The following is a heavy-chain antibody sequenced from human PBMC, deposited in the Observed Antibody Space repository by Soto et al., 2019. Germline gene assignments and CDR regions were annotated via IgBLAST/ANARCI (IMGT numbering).Heavy chain of an antibody. D-gene: IGHD2-15*01. J-gene: IGHJ4*02. V-gene: IGHV3-73*01. CDR1: GFTFSGSA. Sequence: EVQLVESGGGLVQPGGSLKLSCAASGFTFSGSAMHWVRQASGKGLEWVGRIRSKANSYATAYAASVKGRFTISRDDSKNTAYLQMNSLKTEDTAVYYCTRPHCSGGSCYAGRDADYWGKGTMVTVSS. CDR2: IRSKANSYAT. CDR3: TRPHCSGGSCYAGRDADY.